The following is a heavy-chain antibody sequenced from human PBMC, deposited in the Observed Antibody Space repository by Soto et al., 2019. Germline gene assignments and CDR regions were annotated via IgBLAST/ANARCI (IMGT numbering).Heavy chain of an antibody. V-gene: IGHV2-5*02. J-gene: IGHJ4*02. Sequence: SGPTLVNPTQTLTLTCTFTGFSLSTNGVGVAWIRQPPGKALEWLALIYWDDGKRYSPSLKTRLNITKDTSKNQVVLKLTNVDPVDTATYYCTHRPSYYISTAHYPFDYWGQGSLVTV. CDR1: GFSLSTNGVG. D-gene: IGHD3-9*01. CDR2: IYWDDGK. CDR3: THRPSYYISTAHYPFDY.